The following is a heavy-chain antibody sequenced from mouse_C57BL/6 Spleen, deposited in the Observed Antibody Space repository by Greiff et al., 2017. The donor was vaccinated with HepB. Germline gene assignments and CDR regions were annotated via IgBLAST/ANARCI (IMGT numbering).Heavy chain of an antibody. CDR1: GYTFTSYT. D-gene: IGHD3-3*01. Sequence: QVQLQQSGAELARPGASVKMSCKASGYTFTSYTMHWVKQRPGQGLEWIGYINPSSGYTKYNQKFKDKATLTAAKSSSTAYMQLGNLTSEDSAVYYCAADPFAYWGQVTLVTVSA. J-gene: IGHJ3*01. CDR2: INPSSGYT. V-gene: IGHV1-4*01. CDR3: AADPFAY.